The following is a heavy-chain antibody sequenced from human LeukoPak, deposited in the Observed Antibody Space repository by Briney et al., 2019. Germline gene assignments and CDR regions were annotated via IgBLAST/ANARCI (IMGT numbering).Heavy chain of an antibody. D-gene: IGHD1-26*01. CDR1: GYTFTSYD. CDR3: ARGVGATRLFYYYYYMDV. J-gene: IGHJ6*03. Sequence: GASVKVSCKASGYTFTSYDINWVRQATGQGLEWMGWMNPNSGNTGYAQKFQGRVTITRNTSISTAYMELSSLRSEDTAVYYCARGVGATRLFYYYYYMDVWGKGTTVTVSS. CDR2: MNPNSGNT. V-gene: IGHV1-8*03.